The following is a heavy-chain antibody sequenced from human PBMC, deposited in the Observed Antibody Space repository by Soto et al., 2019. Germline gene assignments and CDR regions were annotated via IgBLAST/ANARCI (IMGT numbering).Heavy chain of an antibody. CDR1: GYTFTSYG. V-gene: IGHV1-18*01. J-gene: IGHJ6*03. Sequence: ASVKVSCKASGYTFTSYGISWVRQAPGQGLEWMGWISAYNGNTNYAQKLQGRVTMTTDTSTSTAYMELRSLRSDDTAVYYCARVHGDYESVYYYYYMDVWGKGTTVTVSS. CDR2: ISAYNGNT. CDR3: ARVHGDYESVYYYYYMDV. D-gene: IGHD4-17*01.